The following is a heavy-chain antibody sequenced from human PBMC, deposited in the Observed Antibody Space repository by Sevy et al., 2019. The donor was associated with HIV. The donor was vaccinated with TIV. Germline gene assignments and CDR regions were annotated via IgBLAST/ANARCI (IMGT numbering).Heavy chain of an antibody. CDR3: AKGGPNSGYDYYFDY. CDR2: IWYDGSNK. Sequence: GGSLRLSCAASGFTFRNDGMHWVRQAPGKGLEWVAVIWYDGSNKEYADSVKGRFTISRDNSESTLYLQMNSLRAEDTALYHCAKGGPNSGYDYYFDYWGQGTLVTVSS. CDR1: GFTFRNDG. V-gene: IGHV3-33*06. J-gene: IGHJ4*02. D-gene: IGHD5-12*01.